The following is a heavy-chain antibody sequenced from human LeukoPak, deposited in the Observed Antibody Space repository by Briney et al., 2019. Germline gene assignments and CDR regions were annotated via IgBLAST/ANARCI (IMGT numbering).Heavy chain of an antibody. CDR3: AREGDYYDSSGYYVVDY. D-gene: IGHD3-22*01. V-gene: IGHV4-59*01. CDR2: IYYSGST. Sequence: SETLSLTCTVSGGSISSYYWSWIRQPPGKGLEWIGYIYYSGSTNYNPSLKSRVTISVDTSKNQFSLKLSSATAADTAVYYCAREGDYYDSSGYYVVDYWGQGTLVTVSS. J-gene: IGHJ4*02. CDR1: GGSISSYY.